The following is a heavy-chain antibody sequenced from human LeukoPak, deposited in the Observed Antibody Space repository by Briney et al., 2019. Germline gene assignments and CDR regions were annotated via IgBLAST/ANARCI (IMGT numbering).Heavy chain of an antibody. Sequence: GGSLRLSCAASGFTFSSYWMSWVRQAPGKGLEWVANIKQDGSEKYYVDSVKGRFTISRDNAENSLYLQMNSLRAEDTAVYYCARVEGCSSTSCYLYYYYYGMDVWGKGTTVTVSS. CDR2: IKQDGSEK. D-gene: IGHD2-2*01. J-gene: IGHJ6*04. CDR1: GFTFSSYW. V-gene: IGHV3-7*03. CDR3: ARVEGCSSTSCYLYYYYYGMDV.